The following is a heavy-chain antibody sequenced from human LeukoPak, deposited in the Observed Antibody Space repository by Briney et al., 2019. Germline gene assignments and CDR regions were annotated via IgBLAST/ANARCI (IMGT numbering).Heavy chain of an antibody. J-gene: IGHJ4*02. CDR3: ARRLARPGYFDY. D-gene: IGHD3-9*01. CDR1: GGSISSSSYY. Sequence: SETLSLTCTVSGGSISSSSYYWGWIRRPPGKGLEWIGSSYYSGRTYYNPSLKSRVTISVATSKHQFYLKLSSVTAADTAVYYCARRLARPGYFDYWGQGTLVTVSS. V-gene: IGHV4-39*01. CDR2: SYYSGRT.